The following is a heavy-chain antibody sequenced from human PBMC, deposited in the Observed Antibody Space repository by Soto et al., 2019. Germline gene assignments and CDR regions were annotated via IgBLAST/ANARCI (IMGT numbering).Heavy chain of an antibody. CDR3: ARHGPGGSYSDY. V-gene: IGHV4-39*01. D-gene: IGHD1-26*01. Sequence: QLQLQESGPGLVKPSETLSLTCTVSGGSISSSSYYWGWIRQPPGKGLEWIGSIYYSGSTYYNPYPNARATVSLGTSKTQFSLTRSSVTAADPAVYYCARHGPGGSYSDYWGQGTLVTVSS. J-gene: IGHJ4*02. CDR2: IYYSGST. CDR1: GGSISSSSYY.